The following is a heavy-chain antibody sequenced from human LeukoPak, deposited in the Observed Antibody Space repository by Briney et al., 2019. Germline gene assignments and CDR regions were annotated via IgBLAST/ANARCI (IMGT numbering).Heavy chain of an antibody. J-gene: IGHJ4*02. V-gene: IGHV1-2*02. CDR1: GYTFTGYY. CDR3: ARDRTRTGYSSGWYHDY. D-gene: IGHD6-19*01. CDR2: NNPNSGGT. Sequence: ASVKVSCTASGYTFTGYYMHWVRQAPGQGLEWMGWNNPNSGGTNYAQTFQGRVTMTSDTSISTAYMELSRLRSDDTAVYYCARDRTRTGYSSGWYHDYWGQGTLVTVSS.